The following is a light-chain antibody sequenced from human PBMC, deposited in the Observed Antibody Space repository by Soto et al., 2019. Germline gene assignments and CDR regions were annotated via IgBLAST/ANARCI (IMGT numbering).Light chain of an antibody. J-gene: IGKJ1*01. CDR1: QSVSSSY. V-gene: IGKV3-20*01. CDR2: DTS. Sequence: EIVLPQSPGTLSLSPGERVTLSGRASQSVSSSYLAWYQQTPGQAPRLLIYDTSYRATGVPDRFSGSGSGTDFTLTISSLEPEDFAMYYCQQYGNSPWTFGQGTKVDIK. CDR3: QQYGNSPWT.